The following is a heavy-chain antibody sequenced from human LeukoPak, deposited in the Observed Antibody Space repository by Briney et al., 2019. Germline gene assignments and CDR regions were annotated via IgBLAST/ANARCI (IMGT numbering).Heavy chain of an antibody. D-gene: IGHD2-15*01. Sequence: GASVKVSCKASGGTFSSYAISWVRQAPGQGLEWMGGIIPIFGTANYAQKFQGRVTITADESTSTAYMELSSLRSEDTAVYYCALSFHCSGGSCYSNHYYYMDVWGKGTTVTISS. J-gene: IGHJ6*03. CDR1: GGTFSSYA. CDR2: IIPIFGTA. V-gene: IGHV1-69*13. CDR3: ALSFHCSGGSCYSNHYYYMDV.